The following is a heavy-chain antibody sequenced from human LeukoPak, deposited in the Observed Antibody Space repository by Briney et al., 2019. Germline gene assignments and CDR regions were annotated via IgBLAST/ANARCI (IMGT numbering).Heavy chain of an antibody. Sequence: SETLSLTCTVSGGSISSYYWSWIRQPAGKGLEWIGRIYTSGSTNYNPSLKSRVTMSVDTSKNQFSLKLNSVTAADTAVYYCARAPSWGSYWYFDLWGRGTLVTVSS. CDR3: ARAPSWGSYWYFDL. CDR1: GGSISSYY. CDR2: IYTSGST. J-gene: IGHJ2*01. D-gene: IGHD7-27*01. V-gene: IGHV4-4*07.